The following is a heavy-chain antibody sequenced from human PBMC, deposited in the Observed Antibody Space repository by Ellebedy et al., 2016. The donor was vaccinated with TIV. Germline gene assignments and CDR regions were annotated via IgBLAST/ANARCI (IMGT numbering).Heavy chain of an antibody. CDR2: FSSDGADI. D-gene: IGHD1-14*01. CDR3: AKGGFRNLFDH. CDR1: GFTLSSYV. J-gene: IGHJ5*02. V-gene: IGHV3-23*01. Sequence: PGGSLRLSCAASGFTLSSYVMSWVRQAPGKRLEPVAAFSSDGADIYYADSVKGRFTISRDTSKNTLYLHMNSLGVEDTAIYYCAKGGFRNLFDHWGQGTLVTVSS.